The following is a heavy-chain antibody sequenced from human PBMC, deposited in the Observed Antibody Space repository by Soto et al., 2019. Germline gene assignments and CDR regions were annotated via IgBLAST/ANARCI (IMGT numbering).Heavy chain of an antibody. V-gene: IGHV1-69*13. CDR3: ARKGLISAAAGPSDGYYYYYGMDV. Sequence: SVKVSCKASGGTFSSYAISWVRQAPGQGLEWMGGIIPIFGTANYTQKFQGRVTITADESTSTAYMELSSLRSEDTAVYYCARKGLISAAAGPSDGYYYYYGMDVWGQGTTVTVSS. CDR2: IIPIFGTA. D-gene: IGHD6-13*01. J-gene: IGHJ6*02. CDR1: GGTFSSYA.